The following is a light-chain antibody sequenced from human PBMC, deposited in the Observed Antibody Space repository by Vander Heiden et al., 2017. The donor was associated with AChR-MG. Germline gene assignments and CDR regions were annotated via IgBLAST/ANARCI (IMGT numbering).Light chain of an antibody. CDR3: QQSYTSPYG. Sequence: TQMTQSPSSIPASVGDRVTITCRASQSISHYLNWYRQRPGETPDLLIYDMSTLQTGVPSRFSGSGSGTDFTLTISSLQPEDFATYYCQQSYTSPYGFGPGTKVDLK. J-gene: IGKJ3*01. CDR2: DMS. V-gene: IGKV1-39*01. CDR1: QSISHY.